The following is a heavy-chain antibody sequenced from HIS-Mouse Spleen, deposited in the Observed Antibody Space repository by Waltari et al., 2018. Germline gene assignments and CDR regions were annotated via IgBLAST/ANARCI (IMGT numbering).Heavy chain of an antibody. V-gene: IGHV3-15*01. Sequence: EVQLVESGGGLVKPGGSLRLSCAASGFTFSNAWMSWVRPAPGKGLEWVGRIKSKTDGGTTDYAAPVKGRFTISRDDSKNTLYLQMNSLKTEDTAVYYCTTDLAHAKWLPGYWGQGTLVTVSS. CDR1: GFTFSNAW. CDR3: TTDLAHAKWLPGY. D-gene: IGHD5-12*01. J-gene: IGHJ4*02. CDR2: IKSKTDGGTT.